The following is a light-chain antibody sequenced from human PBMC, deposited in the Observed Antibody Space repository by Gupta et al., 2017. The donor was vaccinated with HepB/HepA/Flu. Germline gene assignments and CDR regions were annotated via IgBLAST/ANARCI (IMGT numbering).Light chain of an antibody. J-gene: IGKJ2*03. CDR1: QSVRSNY. CDR3: QGEAGFPHS. CDR2: GAS. Sequence: IVLTPSPGTLSLSPGERATLSCRASQSVRSNYLGWYQQKAGQAPRLLIYGASISATGIPDTFSGTGSATDFTLTMRRLEPQALALSYCQGEAGFPHSFG. V-gene: IGKV3-20*01.